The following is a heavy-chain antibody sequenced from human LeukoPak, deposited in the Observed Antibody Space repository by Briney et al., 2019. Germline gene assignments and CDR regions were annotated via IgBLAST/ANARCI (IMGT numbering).Heavy chain of an antibody. CDR1: GFTVNSNF. V-gene: IGHV3-66*01. Sequence: PGGSLRLSCAASGFTVNSNFMSWVRQAPGKGLEWVSVIYSGGSTYYADSVKGRFTISRDNSKNTLYLQMNSLRAEDTAVYYCARERGGSGNMEFDYWGQGTLVTVSS. J-gene: IGHJ4*02. CDR3: ARERGGSGNMEFDY. CDR2: IYSGGST. D-gene: IGHD3-10*01.